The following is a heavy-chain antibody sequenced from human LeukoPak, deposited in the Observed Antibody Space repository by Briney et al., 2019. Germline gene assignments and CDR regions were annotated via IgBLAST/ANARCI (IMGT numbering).Heavy chain of an antibody. V-gene: IGHV4-59*01. D-gene: IGHD3-9*01. Sequence: PSETLSLTCTVSGGSISSYYWNWNRQPPGKGLEWIGYIYYSGSTKYNPSLKSRVTISVDTSKNQFSLKLSSVTAADTAVYYCAREGNSDILTGSNWFDAWGQGTLVTVSS. J-gene: IGHJ5*02. CDR1: GGSISSYY. CDR2: IYYSGST. CDR3: AREGNSDILTGSNWFDA.